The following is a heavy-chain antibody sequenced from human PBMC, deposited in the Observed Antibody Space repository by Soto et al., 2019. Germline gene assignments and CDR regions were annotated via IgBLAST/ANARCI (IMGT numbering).Heavy chain of an antibody. CDR2: ISGSGGST. J-gene: IGHJ6*02. CDR1: GFTFSSYA. V-gene: IGHV3-23*01. Sequence: VGSLRLSCAASGFTFSSYAMSWVRQAPGKGLEWVSAISGSGGSTYYADSVKGRFTISRDNSKNTLYLQMNSLRAEDTAVYYCAKDPYSSSWYLTYGMDVWGQGTTVTVSS. D-gene: IGHD6-13*01. CDR3: AKDPYSSSWYLTYGMDV.